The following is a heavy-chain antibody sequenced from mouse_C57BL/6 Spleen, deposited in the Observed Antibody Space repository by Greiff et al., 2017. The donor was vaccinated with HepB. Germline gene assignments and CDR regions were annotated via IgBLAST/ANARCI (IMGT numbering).Heavy chain of an antibody. CDR1: GFTFSDAW. CDR2: IRNKANNHAT. Sequence: EVKVEESGGGLVQPGGSMKLSCAASGFTFSDAWMDWVRQSPEKGLEWVAEIRNKANNHATYYAESVKGRFTISRDDSKSSVYLQMNSLRAEDTGIYYCTRPIYYYGSSPFAYWGQGTLVTVSA. CDR3: TRPIYYYGSSPFAY. J-gene: IGHJ3*01. D-gene: IGHD1-1*01. V-gene: IGHV6-6*01.